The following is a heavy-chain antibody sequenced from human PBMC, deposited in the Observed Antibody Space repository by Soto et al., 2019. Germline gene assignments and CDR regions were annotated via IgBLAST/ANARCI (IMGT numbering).Heavy chain of an antibody. D-gene: IGHD6-19*01. J-gene: IGHJ4*02. V-gene: IGHV3-23*01. CDR1: GFTFRSYG. Sequence: GGSLRLSCAASGFTFRSYGMPWVRQAPGKGLEWVAAIADGGGNTYYADSVKGRFTISRDNSKNMLYLQMNSLRAEDTAVYYCEKDQEQCLPPDWGQGTLVTVSS. CDR3: EKDQEQCLPPD. CDR2: IADGGGNT.